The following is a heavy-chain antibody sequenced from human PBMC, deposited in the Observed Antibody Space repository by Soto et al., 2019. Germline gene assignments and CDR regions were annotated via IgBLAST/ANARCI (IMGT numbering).Heavy chain of an antibody. V-gene: IGHV3-23*01. CDR3: AKDRNYGDYALGD. CDR1: GFTFSSYA. D-gene: IGHD4-17*01. CDR2: ISGSGGST. J-gene: IGHJ4*02. Sequence: EVQLLESGGGLVQPGGSLRLSCAASGFTFSSYAMSWVRQAPGEGLEWVSAISGSGGSTYYADSVKGRFTISRDNSKNTLYLQMNSLRAEDTAVYYCAKDRNYGDYALGDWGQGTLVTVSS.